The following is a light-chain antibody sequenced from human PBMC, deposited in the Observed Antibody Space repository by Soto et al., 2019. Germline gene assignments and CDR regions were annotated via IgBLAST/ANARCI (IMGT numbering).Light chain of an antibody. CDR1: QNINNY. CDR3: QQYENLPT. V-gene: IGKV1-33*01. Sequence: DIQMTQSPSSLSASVGDRVTITCQASQNINNYLNWYQQKPGRAPKLLIYDASSLEAGVPPRFRGSGSGTDFTFTISRLQPEDIATHYCQQYENLPTFGQGTRLEIK. CDR2: DAS. J-gene: IGKJ5*01.